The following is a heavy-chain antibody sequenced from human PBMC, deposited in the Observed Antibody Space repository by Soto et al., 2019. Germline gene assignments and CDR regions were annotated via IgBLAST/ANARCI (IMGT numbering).Heavy chain of an antibody. J-gene: IGHJ6*02. CDR3: ARDKGPSVGLKDDGMDV. CDR2: IWYDGSNK. Sequence: QVQLVESGGGVVQPGRSLRLSCAASGFTFSSYGMHWVRQAPGKGLEWVAVIWYDGSNKYYADSVKGRFTISRDNSKNXRYLQMNSLRAEDTAVYYCARDKGPSVGLKDDGMDVWGQGTTVTVSS. V-gene: IGHV3-33*01. D-gene: IGHD3-16*01. CDR1: GFTFSSYG.